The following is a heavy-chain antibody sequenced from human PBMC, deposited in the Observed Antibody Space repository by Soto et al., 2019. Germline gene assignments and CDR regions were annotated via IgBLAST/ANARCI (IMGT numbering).Heavy chain of an antibody. Sequence: PGGSLRLSCAASGFTFSNYAMSWVRQAPGKGLEWVSGISDIGGNTYYADSVKGRFTISRDNSKNTLYLQMNSLRAEDTAVYYCAKEWVYDSSGWSFDYWGQGTLVTVSS. D-gene: IGHD3-22*01. CDR1: GFTFSNYA. J-gene: IGHJ4*02. V-gene: IGHV3-23*01. CDR2: ISDIGGNT. CDR3: AKEWVYDSSGWSFDY.